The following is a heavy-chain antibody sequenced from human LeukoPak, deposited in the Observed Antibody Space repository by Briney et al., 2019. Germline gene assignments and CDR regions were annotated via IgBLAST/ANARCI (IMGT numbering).Heavy chain of an antibody. CDR3: ARQREYYESSGYYSFDY. J-gene: IGHJ4*02. V-gene: IGHV4-59*08. Sequence: SETLSLTCTVSGGSISSYYWSWIRQPPGNGLEWIGYIYSSGSTNYNPSLKSRVTISVDTSKNQFSLKLSSVTAADTAVYYCARQREYYESSGYYSFDYWGQGTLVTVSS. CDR2: IYSSGST. CDR1: GGSISSYY. D-gene: IGHD3-22*01.